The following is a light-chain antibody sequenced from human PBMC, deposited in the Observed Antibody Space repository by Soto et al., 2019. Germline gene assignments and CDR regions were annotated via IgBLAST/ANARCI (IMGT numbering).Light chain of an antibody. CDR1: QSISSW. CDR2: DAS. J-gene: IGKJ1*01. CDR3: QQYNSYSPTT. Sequence: DIPMTQSPSTLSASVGDRVTITCRTSQSISSWLAWYQQKPGKAPKLLIYDASSLESGVPSRFSGSGSGTEFTLTISSLQPDDFATYYCQQYNSYSPTTFGQGTKGEIK. V-gene: IGKV1-5*01.